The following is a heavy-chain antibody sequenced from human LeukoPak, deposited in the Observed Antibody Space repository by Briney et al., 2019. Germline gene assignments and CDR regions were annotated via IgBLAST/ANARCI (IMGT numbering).Heavy chain of an antibody. V-gene: IGHV4-34*01. J-gene: IGHJ6*02. D-gene: IGHD6-13*01. CDR3: ARGPLYSSSYLYYYGMDV. Sequence: SETLSLTCAVYGGSFSGYYWSWSRQPPGKGLEWIGEIHHSGSTNYNPSLKSRVTISVDTSKNQFSLKLSSVTAADTAVYYCARGPLYSSSYLYYYGMDVWGQGTTVTVSS. CDR1: GGSFSGYY. CDR2: IHHSGST.